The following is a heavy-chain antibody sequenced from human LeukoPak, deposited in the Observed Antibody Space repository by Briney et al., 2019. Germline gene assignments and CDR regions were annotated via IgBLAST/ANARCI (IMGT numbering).Heavy chain of an antibody. CDR2: ISGDGGST. CDR3: ATELIVVAQIDY. CDR1: GFTFDDYA. V-gene: IGHV3-43*02. D-gene: IGHD3-22*01. Sequence: GGSLRLSCAVSGFTFDDYAIHWVRQAPGKGLEWVSLISGDGGSTYYADSVKGRFTISRDNSKNSLYLQMNSLRTEDTALYYCATELIVVAQIDYWGLGTLVTVSS. J-gene: IGHJ4*02.